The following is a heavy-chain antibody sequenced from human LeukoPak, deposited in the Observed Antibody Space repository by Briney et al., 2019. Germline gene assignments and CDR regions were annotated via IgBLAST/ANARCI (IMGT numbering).Heavy chain of an antibody. J-gene: IGHJ5*02. Sequence: GGSLRLSCAASGFTFSSFAMSWVRQAPGKGLEWVSAISGSGVTTYYADSVKGRFTISRDNSKNTLHLQMNSLRAEDTAVYYCAKGGYSSSSFDHWGQGTLVTVSS. V-gene: IGHV3-23*01. CDR1: GFTFSSFA. D-gene: IGHD6-6*01. CDR3: AKGGYSSSSFDH. CDR2: ISGSGVTT.